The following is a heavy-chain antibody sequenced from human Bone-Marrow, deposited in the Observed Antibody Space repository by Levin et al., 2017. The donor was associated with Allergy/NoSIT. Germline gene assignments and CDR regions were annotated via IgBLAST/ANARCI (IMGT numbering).Heavy chain of an antibody. V-gene: IGHV4-34*01. CDR2: INPSGSA. Sequence: SETLSLTCAVYGGSFSDYYWTWVRQSPDKGLEWIGQINPSGSAIYNPSLKSRVTIAVVTPKNQFSLQLTSVTAADTAVYYCARSSQYGSGSTSDVGGYYYMDVWGKGTMVTVSS. CDR1: GGSFSDYY. J-gene: IGHJ6*03. D-gene: IGHD3-10*01. CDR3: ARSSQYGSGSTSDVGGYYYMDV.